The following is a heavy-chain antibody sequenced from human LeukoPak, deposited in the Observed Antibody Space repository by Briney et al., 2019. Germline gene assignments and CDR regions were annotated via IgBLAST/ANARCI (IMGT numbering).Heavy chain of an antibody. CDR3: ARVGSGDFDY. CDR1: GESLSGHF. D-gene: IGHD3-10*01. CDR2: LSESGGT. J-gene: IGHJ4*02. Sequence: SETLSLTCAVNGESLSGHFWSWIRQPPGKGLEWIGELSESGGTNYNAALRSRVAISVDTSKNQFSPILNSVTAADTAVYYCARVGSGDFDYWGRGTLVTVSS. V-gene: IGHV4-34*01.